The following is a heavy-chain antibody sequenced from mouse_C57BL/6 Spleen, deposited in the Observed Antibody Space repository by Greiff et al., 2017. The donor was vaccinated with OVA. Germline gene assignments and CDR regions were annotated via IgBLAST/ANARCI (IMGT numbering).Heavy chain of an antibody. D-gene: IGHD2-4*01. CDR2: IHPNSGST. V-gene: IGHV1-64*01. CDR1: GYTFTSYW. Sequence: VQLQQPGAELVKPGASVKLSCKASGYTFTSYWMHWVKQRPGQGLEWIGMIHPNSGSTNYNEKFKSKATLTVDKSSSTAYMQLSSLTSEDSAVYYCARRGDYDVGAMDYWGQGTSVTVSS. CDR3: ARRGDYDVGAMDY. J-gene: IGHJ4*01.